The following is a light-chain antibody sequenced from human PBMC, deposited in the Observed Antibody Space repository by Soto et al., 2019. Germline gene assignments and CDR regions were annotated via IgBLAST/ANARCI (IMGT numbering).Light chain of an antibody. CDR3: ATWDSNTQTV. J-gene: IGLJ3*02. CDR2: LEGSGSY. V-gene: IGLV4-60*02. CDR1: SGHSSYI. Sequence: QSVLTQSSSASASLGSSVKLTCTLSSGHSSYIIAWHQQQPGKAPRYLMKLEGSGSYNKGSGVPDRFSGSSSGADRYLTISNLQFEDEADYYCATWDSNTQTVFGGGTKLTVL.